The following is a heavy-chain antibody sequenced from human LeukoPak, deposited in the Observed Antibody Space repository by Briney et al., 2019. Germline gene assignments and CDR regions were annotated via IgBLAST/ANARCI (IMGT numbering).Heavy chain of an antibody. J-gene: IGHJ5*02. V-gene: IGHV3-23*01. CDR2: ISGGVAST. CDR1: GFTFSRYG. Sequence: PGGSLRLSCAASGFTFSRYGMSWVRQAPGKGLEWVATISGGVASTYYADSVKGRLTISRDNSKNTLYLQMNSLRAEDTAVYYCAKAMKGGIDPWGQGTLVTVSS. CDR3: AKAMKGGIDP. D-gene: IGHD3-16*01.